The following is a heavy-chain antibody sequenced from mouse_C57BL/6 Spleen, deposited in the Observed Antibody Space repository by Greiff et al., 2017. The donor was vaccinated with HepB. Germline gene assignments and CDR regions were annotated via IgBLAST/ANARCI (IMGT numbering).Heavy chain of an antibody. Sequence: EVKVVESEGGLVQPGSSMKLSCTASGFTFSDYYMAWVRQVPEKGLEWVANINYDGSSTYYLDSLKSRFIISRDNAKNILYLQMSSLKSEDTATYYCARLYYGNSYAMDYWGQGTSVTVSS. CDR1: GFTFSDYY. J-gene: IGHJ4*01. D-gene: IGHD2-1*01. CDR2: INYDGSST. CDR3: ARLYYGNSYAMDY. V-gene: IGHV5-16*01.